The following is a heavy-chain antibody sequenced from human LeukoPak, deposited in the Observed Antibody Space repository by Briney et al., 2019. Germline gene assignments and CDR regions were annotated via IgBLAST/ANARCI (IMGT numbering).Heavy chain of an antibody. J-gene: IGHJ6*03. V-gene: IGHV4-34*01. CDR1: GGCFSGYY. Sequence: PSETLSLTCAVYGGCFSGYYWSWIRQPPGKGLEWIGEINHSGSTNYNPYLKHRVTISADTSNNQYAQKLSSAAAADTAVYYRARAGLLYYYYYYMDVWGKGTTVTVSS. CDR2: INHSGST. D-gene: IGHD2-21*02. CDR3: ARAGLLYYYYYYMDV.